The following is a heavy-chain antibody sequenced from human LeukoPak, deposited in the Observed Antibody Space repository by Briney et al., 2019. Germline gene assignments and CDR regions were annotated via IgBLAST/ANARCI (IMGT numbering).Heavy chain of an antibody. V-gene: IGHV1-46*01. Sequence: ASVKVSCRASGYTFTSYYMHWVRQAPGQGLEWMGIINPSGGSTIYAQKFQGRVTMTRDTSTSTVYMELSSLRSEDTAVYYCALFDYYGSGSYYNGNWFDPWGQGTLVTVSS. CDR3: ALFDYYGSGSYYNGNWFDP. D-gene: IGHD3-10*01. CDR1: GYTFTSYY. CDR2: INPSGGST. J-gene: IGHJ5*02.